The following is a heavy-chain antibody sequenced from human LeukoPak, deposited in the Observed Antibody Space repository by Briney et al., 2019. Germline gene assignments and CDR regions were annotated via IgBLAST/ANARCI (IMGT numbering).Heavy chain of an antibody. D-gene: IGHD3-3*01. V-gene: IGHV3-23*01. CDR2: ISGSGGST. Sequence: GGSLRLSCAASGFTFSSYAMSWVRQAPGKGLEWVSAISGSGGSTYYADSVKGRFTISRDNSKNTVYLQMNSLRAEDTAVYYCARVVGVGIYKDYWGQGTLVTVSS. J-gene: IGHJ4*02. CDR3: ARVVGVGIYKDY. CDR1: GFTFSSYA.